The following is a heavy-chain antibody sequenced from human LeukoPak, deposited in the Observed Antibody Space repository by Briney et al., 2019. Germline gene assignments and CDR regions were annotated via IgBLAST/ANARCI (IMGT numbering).Heavy chain of an antibody. D-gene: IGHD3-22*01. CDR3: AGGSSITMIVVALDY. V-gene: IGHV1-2*02. CDR2: INPNSGGT. Sequence: ASVRVSCKASGYTFTGYYMHWVRQAPGQGLEWMGLINPNSGGTNYAQKFQGRVTMTRDTSISTAYMELSRLRSDDTAVYYCAGGSSITMIVVALDYWGQGTLVTVSS. J-gene: IGHJ4*02. CDR1: GYTFTGYY.